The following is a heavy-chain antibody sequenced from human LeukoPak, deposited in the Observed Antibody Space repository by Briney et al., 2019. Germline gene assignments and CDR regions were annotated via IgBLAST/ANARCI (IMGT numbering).Heavy chain of an antibody. J-gene: IGHJ4*02. V-gene: IGHV1-18*01. CDR3: ARDRYGSGGSCFSGRAY. CDR1: GYTFTSYG. CDR2: ISAYNGNT. D-gene: IGHD2-15*01. Sequence: GASVKVSCKASGYTFTSYGISWVRQAPGQGLVWMGWISAYNGNTNYAQKLQGRVTMTTDTSTSTAYMELRSLRSDDTAVYYCARDRYGSGGSCFSGRAYWGQGTLVTVSS.